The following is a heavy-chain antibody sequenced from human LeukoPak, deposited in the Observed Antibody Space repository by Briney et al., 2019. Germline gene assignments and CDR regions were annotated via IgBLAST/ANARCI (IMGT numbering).Heavy chain of an antibody. Sequence: ASVKVSCKASGYTFTGYYMHWVRQAPVQGLEWMGWINPNSGGTNYAQKFQGRVTMTRDTSISTAYMELSRLGSDDTGVYYCARDITGTTGLGVDAFDIWGQGTMVTVSS. D-gene: IGHD1-20*01. CDR3: ARDITGTTGLGVDAFDI. J-gene: IGHJ3*02. V-gene: IGHV1-2*02. CDR2: INPNSGGT. CDR1: GYTFTGYY.